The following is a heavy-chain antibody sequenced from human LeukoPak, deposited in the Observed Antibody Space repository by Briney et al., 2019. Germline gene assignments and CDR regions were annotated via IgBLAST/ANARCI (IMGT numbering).Heavy chain of an antibody. CDR1: GYTFTVYY. J-gene: IGHJ5*02. CDR2: INPNSGGT. D-gene: IGHD5-24*01. CDR3: ARRRLTYNWFDP. V-gene: IGHV1-2*06. Sequence: ASVKVSCKASGYTFTVYYMHWVRQAPGQGLEWMGRINPNSGGTNYAQKFQGRVTMTRDTSISTAYVELSRLRSDDTAVYYCARRRLTYNWFDPWGQGTLVTVSS.